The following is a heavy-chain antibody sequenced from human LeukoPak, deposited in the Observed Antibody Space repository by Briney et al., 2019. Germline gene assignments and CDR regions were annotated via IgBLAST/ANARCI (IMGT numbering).Heavy chain of an antibody. CDR2: INTNTGNP. J-gene: IGHJ4*02. Sequence: GASVKVSCKASGYTFTSYAMNWVRQAPGQGLEWMGWINTNTGNPTYAQGFTGRFVFSLDTSVSTAYLQISSLKAEDTAVYYCARSFAAAGSNYFDYWGQGTLVTVSS. D-gene: IGHD6-13*01. CDR3: ARSFAAAGSNYFDY. CDR1: GYTFTSYA. V-gene: IGHV7-4-1*02.